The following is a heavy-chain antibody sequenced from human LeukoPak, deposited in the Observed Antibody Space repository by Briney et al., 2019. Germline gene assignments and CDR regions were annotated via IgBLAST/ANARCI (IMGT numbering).Heavy chain of an antibody. CDR3: ARVGSRYCSCAKCFDGF. D-gene: IGHD2-15*01. Sequence: GGSLRLSCAVSGFAFSSLAMHWVRQAPGKGLEWVAFISYDGNNQYYADSVKGRFTISRDNSKNTLYLQMNNLRAEDTAIYYCARVGSRYCSCAKCFDGFWGQGTLVSVSS. J-gene: IGHJ4*02. V-gene: IGHV3-30-3*01. CDR1: GFAFSSLA. CDR2: ISYDGNNQ.